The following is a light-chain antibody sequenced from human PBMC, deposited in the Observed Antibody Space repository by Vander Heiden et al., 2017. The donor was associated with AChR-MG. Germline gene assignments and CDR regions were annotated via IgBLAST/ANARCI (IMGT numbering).Light chain of an antibody. CDR3: SSYTTSSTWV. J-gene: IGLJ3*02. CDR1: SIDVGGYNY. V-gene: IGLV2-14*01. Sequence: QSALTQAASVSGTAGQSITMSCTGTSIDVGGYNYVSWYQQHPGKAPKLMIYEVSNQPAGVSNRFSGSKSGNTASLTISGLQAEDEADYYCSSYTTSSTWVFGGGTKLTVL. CDR2: EVS.